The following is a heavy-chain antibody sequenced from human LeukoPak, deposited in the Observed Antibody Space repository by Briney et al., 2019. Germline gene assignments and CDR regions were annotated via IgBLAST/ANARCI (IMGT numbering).Heavy chain of an antibody. J-gene: IGHJ6*03. CDR1: GGSISSSY. D-gene: IGHD3-9*01. CDR2: IYTSGST. CDR3: ARGELRYFDWRDPPRYFEAYYYYMDV. V-gene: IGHV4-4*09. Sequence: PSETLSLTCTVSGGSISSSYWGWIRQPAGKGLEWIGYIYTSGSTNYNPSLKSRVTISVDTSKNQFSLKLSSVTAVDTAVYYCARGELRYFDWRDPPRYFEAYYYYMDVWGKGTTVTVSS.